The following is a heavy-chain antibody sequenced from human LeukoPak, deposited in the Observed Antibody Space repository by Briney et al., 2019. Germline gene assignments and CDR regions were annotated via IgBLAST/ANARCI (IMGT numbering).Heavy chain of an antibody. CDR1: GFTFSTYS. Sequence: GGSLRLSCAASGFTFSTYSMNWVRQAPGKGLEWVSYISSSSTTIYYADSVKGRFTISRDNAKNSLYLQLNSLRAEDTAAYYWAGGESEYSSSGDFAYWGPGTLVNVSS. CDR3: AGGESEYSSSGDFAY. V-gene: IGHV3-48*01. J-gene: IGHJ4*01. D-gene: IGHD6-6*01. CDR2: ISSSSTTI.